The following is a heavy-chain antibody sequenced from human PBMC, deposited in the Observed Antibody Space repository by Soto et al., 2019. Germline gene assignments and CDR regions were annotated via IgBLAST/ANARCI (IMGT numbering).Heavy chain of an antibody. J-gene: IGHJ6*02. Sequence: GGSLRLSCSASGFTFSGYAMSWVRRAPGKRLEWVSAISGSGGSTYYADSVKGRFTISRDNSKNTLYLQMNSLRAEDTAVYYCAKDLGVGSRLDYGVADWGQGTTVTVFS. V-gene: IGHV3-23*01. CDR1: GFTFSGYA. CDR3: AKDLGVGSRLDYGVAD. CDR2: ISGSGGST. D-gene: IGHD6-13*01.